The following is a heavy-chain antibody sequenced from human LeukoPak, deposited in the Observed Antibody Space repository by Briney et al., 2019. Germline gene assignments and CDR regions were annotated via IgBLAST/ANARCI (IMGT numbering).Heavy chain of an antibody. J-gene: IGHJ4*02. CDR2: ISGSGGST. Sequence: XXXGKGLEWVSAISGSGGSTYYADSVKGRFTISRDNSKNTPYLQMNSLRAEDTAVYYCAITGGTYWGQGTLVTASS. D-gene: IGHD1-14*01. CDR3: AITGGTY. V-gene: IGHV3-23*01.